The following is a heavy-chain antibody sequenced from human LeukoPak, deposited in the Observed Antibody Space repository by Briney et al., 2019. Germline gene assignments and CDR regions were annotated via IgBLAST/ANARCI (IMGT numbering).Heavy chain of an antibody. CDR2: INPNSGGT. J-gene: IGHJ4*02. Sequence: ASVKVSCTASGGTFSSYAISWVRQAPGQGLEWMGRINPNSGGTNYAQKFQGRVTMTRDTSISTAYMELSRLRSDDTAVYYCARGSEAVADYWGQGTLVTVSS. CDR3: ARGSEAVADY. CDR1: GGTFSSYA. D-gene: IGHD6-19*01. V-gene: IGHV1-2*06.